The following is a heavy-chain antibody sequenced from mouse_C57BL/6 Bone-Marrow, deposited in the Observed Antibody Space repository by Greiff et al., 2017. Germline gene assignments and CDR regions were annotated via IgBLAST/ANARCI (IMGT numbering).Heavy chain of an antibody. Sequence: VQLKESGPGLVKPSQSLSLTCSVTGYSITSGYYWNWIRQFPGNKLDWMGYICYDGSNNYNPTLKNRISITRDPSKNQFFLKLNSVPTEDTATCYCAVADYVPSWFAYWGQGTLVTVSA. CDR1: GYSITSGYY. D-gene: IGHD1-1*01. V-gene: IGHV3-6*01. CDR2: ICYDGSN. J-gene: IGHJ3*01. CDR3: AVADYVPSWFAY.